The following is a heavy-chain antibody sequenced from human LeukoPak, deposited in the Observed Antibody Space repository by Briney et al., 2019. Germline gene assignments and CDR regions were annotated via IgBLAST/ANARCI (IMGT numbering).Heavy chain of an antibody. CDR2: ISYDGSNK. J-gene: IGHJ4*02. D-gene: IGHD3-3*01. CDR3: ARDFGFLIFGVVIGHFDY. Sequence: GGSLRLSCAASGFTFSSYAMHWVRQAPGKGLEWVAVISYDGSNKYYADSVKGRFTISRDNSKNTLYLQMNSLRAEDTAVYYCARDFGFLIFGVVIGHFDYWGQGTLVTVSS. CDR1: GFTFSSYA. V-gene: IGHV3-30-3*01.